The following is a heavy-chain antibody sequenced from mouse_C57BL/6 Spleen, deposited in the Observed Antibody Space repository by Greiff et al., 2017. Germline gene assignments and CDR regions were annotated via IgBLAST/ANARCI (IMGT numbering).Heavy chain of an antibody. CDR1: GYTFTGYW. J-gene: IGHJ4*01. V-gene: IGHV1-9*01. CDR3: ARERGLRQDRPYAMDY. Sequence: QVQLKQSGAELMKPGASVKLSCKATGYTFTGYWIEWVKQRPGHGLEWIGEILPGSGSTNYNEKFKGKATFTADTSSNTAYMQLSSLTTEDSAIYYCARERGLRQDRPYAMDYWGQGTSVTVSS. D-gene: IGHD2-4*01. CDR2: ILPGSGST.